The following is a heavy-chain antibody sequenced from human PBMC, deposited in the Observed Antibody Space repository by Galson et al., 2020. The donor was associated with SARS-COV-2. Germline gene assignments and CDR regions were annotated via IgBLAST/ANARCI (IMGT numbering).Heavy chain of an antibody. D-gene: IGHD4-17*01. J-gene: IGHJ4*02. CDR3: VHYTVTPRLRFDQ. CDR2: ISYSGDT. CDR1: GGSISSSSHL. Sequence: SETLSLTCTVSGGSISSSSHLWGWIRQAPGKGLEWIASISYSGDTYYNPSLKSRVSISGDTSTNQFFLNLNSRTAADTALYYCVHYTVTPRLRFDQWGQGTLVTVSS. V-gene: IGHV4-39*01.